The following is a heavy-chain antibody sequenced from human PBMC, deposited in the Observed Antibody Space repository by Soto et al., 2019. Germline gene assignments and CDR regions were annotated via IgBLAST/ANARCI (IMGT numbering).Heavy chain of an antibody. D-gene: IGHD2-8*01. CDR3: ARNGCPKCVGLDV. CDR1: GFYFRSYG. CDR2: IADDGTNR. Sequence: QERLVESGGGVVQPGRSLRHSCAASGFYFRSYGMHWVHQTPGKGLEWVAGIADDGTNRYYGDSVIGRFTISRSDFQGALFLQMNSLSPEDTAVYYCARNGCPKCVGLDVWGRGSQVTVSS. V-gene: IGHV3-30*03. J-gene: IGHJ2*01.